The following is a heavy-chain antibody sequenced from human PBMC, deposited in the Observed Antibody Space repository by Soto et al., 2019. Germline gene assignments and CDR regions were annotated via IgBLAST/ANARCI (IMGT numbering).Heavy chain of an antibody. Sequence: PSETLSLTCTVSGGFISNSSYYWGWIRQPPGKGLEWIGTIYYSGSTHYNPSLKSRVTISVDTSKNQFSLKLSSVTAADTAVYYCARILAKYPSWFDPWGQGTLVTVSS. CDR2: IYYSGST. CDR1: GGFISNSSYY. V-gene: IGHV4-39*01. CDR3: ARILAKYPSWFDP. J-gene: IGHJ5*02.